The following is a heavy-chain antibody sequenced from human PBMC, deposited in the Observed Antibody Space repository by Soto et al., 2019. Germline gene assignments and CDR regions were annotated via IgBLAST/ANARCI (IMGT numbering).Heavy chain of an antibody. CDR3: ARDRLDYGDSRPNNWFDP. D-gene: IGHD4-17*01. Sequence: GESLKISCKGSGYSFTSYWISWVRQMPGKGLEWMGRIDPSDSYTNYSPSFQGHVTIPADKSISTAYLQWSSLKASDTAVYYCARDRLDYGDSRPNNWFDPWGQGTLVTVSS. J-gene: IGHJ5*02. V-gene: IGHV5-10-1*01. CDR2: IDPSDSYT. CDR1: GYSFTSYW.